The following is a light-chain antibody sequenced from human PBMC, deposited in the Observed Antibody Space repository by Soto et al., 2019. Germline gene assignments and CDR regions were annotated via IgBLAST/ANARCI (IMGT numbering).Light chain of an antibody. V-gene: IGKV3-15*01. J-gene: IGKJ1*01. CDR3: QHYNDWPPTWT. Sequence: EIVMTQSPATLSVSPGERATLSCRASQSVSSKLAWYQQKAGRAPRVLIYGASTRATAIPARFSGSGSGTEFTLTISSLQSEDFAVYYCQHYNDWPPTWTFGQGTRVEI. CDR1: QSVSSK. CDR2: GAS.